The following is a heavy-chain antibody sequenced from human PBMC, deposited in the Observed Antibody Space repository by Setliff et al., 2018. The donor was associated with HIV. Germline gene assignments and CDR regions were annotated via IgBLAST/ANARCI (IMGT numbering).Heavy chain of an antibody. CDR2: ITSSSSYI. J-gene: IGHJ6*03. Sequence: PGGSLRLSCAASGFTFSSYTMNWVRQAPGKGLEWVSSITSSSSYINYADSVKGRFTISRDNSKNTLYLQMNSLRAEDTAIYYCAGDSSRWSRAYYSYYMDVWGKGTTVTVSS. CDR1: GFTFSSYT. D-gene: IGHD6-13*01. V-gene: IGHV3-21*04. CDR3: AGDSSRWSRAYYSYYMDV.